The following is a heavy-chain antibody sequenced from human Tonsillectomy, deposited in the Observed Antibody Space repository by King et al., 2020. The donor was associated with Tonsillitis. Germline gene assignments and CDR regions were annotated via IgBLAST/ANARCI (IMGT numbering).Heavy chain of an antibody. V-gene: IGHV3-21*02. D-gene: IGHD3-16*01. CDR2: ISNSSTFI. J-gene: IGHJ3*02. CDR3: ARGGGGASKDAFDI. Sequence: VQLVESGGGLVKPGGSLRLSCPASGLSFSTHSINWVRQAPGKGLEWVSCISNSSTFIFYADSVRGRFTISRDNAKKSLYLQMNSLRPEDTAVYYCARGGGGASKDAFDIWGQGTIVTVSS. CDR1: GLSFSTHS.